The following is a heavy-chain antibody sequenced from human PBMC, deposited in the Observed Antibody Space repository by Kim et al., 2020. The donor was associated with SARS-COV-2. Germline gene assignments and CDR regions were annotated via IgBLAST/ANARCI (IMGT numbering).Heavy chain of an antibody. J-gene: IGHJ4*02. V-gene: IGHV1-46*01. D-gene: IGHD6-19*01. CDR2: GGSH. Sequence: GGSHSYEQKFQGRVTMTRDTSTSTVYMELSSLGSEDTAVYYCARLSGWYNWGQGTLVTVSS. CDR3: ARLSGWYN.